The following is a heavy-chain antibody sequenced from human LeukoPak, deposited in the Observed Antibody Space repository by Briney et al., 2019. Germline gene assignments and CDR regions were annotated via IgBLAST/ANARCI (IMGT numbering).Heavy chain of an antibody. CDR2: IYYSGST. Sequence: SETLSLTCTVSGGSISSYYWSWIRQPPGKGLEWIGYIYYSGSTNYNASLKGRSTISVDTSKNQFSLKLTSVTAADTAIYYCARAILPNNGGHDREFDYWGQGTLVTVAS. CDR3: ARAILPNNGGHDREFDY. V-gene: IGHV4-59*12. D-gene: IGHD4-23*01. CDR1: GGSISSYY. J-gene: IGHJ4*02.